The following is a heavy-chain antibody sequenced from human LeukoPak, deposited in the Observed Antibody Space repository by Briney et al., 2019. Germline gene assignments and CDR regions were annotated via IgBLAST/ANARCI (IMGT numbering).Heavy chain of an antibody. D-gene: IGHD2-15*01. CDR1: GFTFSSYS. V-gene: IGHV3-21*01. Sequence: GGSLRLSCAASGFTFSSYSMNWVRQAPGKGLEWVSSISSSSSYIYYADSVKGRFTISRDNAKNSLYLQMNSLRAEDTAVYYCARTTRISYYMDVWGKGTTVTVSS. CDR2: ISSSSSYI. CDR3: ARTTRISYYMDV. J-gene: IGHJ6*03.